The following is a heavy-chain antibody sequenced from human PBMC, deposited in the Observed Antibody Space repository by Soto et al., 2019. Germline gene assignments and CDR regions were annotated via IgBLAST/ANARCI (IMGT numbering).Heavy chain of an antibody. Sequence: GGSLRLSCAASGFTFSSYGMHWVRQAPGKGLEWVAVISYGGSNKYYADSVKGRFTISRDNSKNTLYLQMNSLRAEDTAVYYCAKGYYYDSSGYIEDYWGQGTLVTVSS. CDR1: GFTFSSYG. CDR3: AKGYYYDSSGYIEDY. V-gene: IGHV3-30*18. D-gene: IGHD3-22*01. CDR2: ISYGGSNK. J-gene: IGHJ4*02.